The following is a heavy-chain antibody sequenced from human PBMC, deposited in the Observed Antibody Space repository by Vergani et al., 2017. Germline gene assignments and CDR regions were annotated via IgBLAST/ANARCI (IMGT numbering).Heavy chain of an antibody. CDR1: GYSFTSYW. J-gene: IGHJ5*02. Sequence: EVQLVQSGAEVKKPGESLKISCKGSGYSFTSYWIGWVRQMPGKGLEWMGIIYPGDSDTRYSPSFQGQVTISADKSISPAYLQWSSLKASDTAMYYCARHISSTTGTTVAVGWFDPWGQGTLVTVSS. CDR3: ARHISSTTGTTVAVGWFDP. CDR2: IYPGDSDT. V-gene: IGHV5-51*01. D-gene: IGHD1-1*01.